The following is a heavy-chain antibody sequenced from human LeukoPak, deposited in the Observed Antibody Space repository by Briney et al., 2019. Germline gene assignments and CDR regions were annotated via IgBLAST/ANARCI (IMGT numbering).Heavy chain of an antibody. D-gene: IGHD6-13*01. Sequence: ASVKVSCKASGYTFTSYSVSWVRQAAGQGLEWMGWISAYNGNTNYAQKLQGRVTMTTDTSTSTAYIELRSLRSDDTAVYYCARDASAAEVPTDYWGQGTLVTVSS. J-gene: IGHJ4*02. CDR2: ISAYNGNT. CDR3: ARDASAAEVPTDY. CDR1: GYTFTSYS. V-gene: IGHV1-18*01.